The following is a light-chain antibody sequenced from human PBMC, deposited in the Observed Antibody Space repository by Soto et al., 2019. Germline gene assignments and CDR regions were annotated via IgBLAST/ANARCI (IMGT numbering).Light chain of an antibody. Sequence: EIVLTQSPGTLSLSPGERATLSCRASQSVSRSYLAWYQQKPGQAPRLLIYGASSRATGIPDRFSGSGSGTNFALTISRLEPEDFAVYYCQQYDSPLTWTFGQGTKVDIK. CDR2: GAS. V-gene: IGKV3-20*01. J-gene: IGKJ1*01. CDR3: QQYDSPLTWT. CDR1: QSVSRSY.